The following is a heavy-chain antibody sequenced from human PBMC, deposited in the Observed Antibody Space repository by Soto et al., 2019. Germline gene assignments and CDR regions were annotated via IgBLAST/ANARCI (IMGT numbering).Heavy chain of an antibody. CDR3: ARDGPSGIAAAGTAFDY. V-gene: IGHV1-2*02. CDR1: GYTFTGYY. J-gene: IGHJ4*02. D-gene: IGHD6-13*01. CDR2: INPNSGGT. Sequence: GASVKVSCKASGYTFTGYYMHWVRQAPGQGLEWMGWINPNSGGTNYAQKFQGRVTMTRDTSISTAYMELSRLRSDDTAVYYCARDGPSGIAAAGTAFDYWGQGTLVTDSS.